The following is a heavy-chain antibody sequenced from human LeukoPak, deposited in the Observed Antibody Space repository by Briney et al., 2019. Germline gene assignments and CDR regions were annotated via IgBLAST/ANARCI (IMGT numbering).Heavy chain of an antibody. V-gene: IGHV4-30-4*01. CDR1: GGSISSGDYY. J-gene: IGHJ4*02. CDR3: ARIRGYSYGTFDY. D-gene: IGHD5-18*01. CDR2: INHSGST. Sequence: SQTLSLTCTVSGGSISSGDYYWSWIRQPPGKGLEWIGEINHSGSTNYNPSLKSRVTISVDTSKNQFSLKLSSVTAADTAVYYCARIRGYSYGTFDYWGQGTLVTVSS.